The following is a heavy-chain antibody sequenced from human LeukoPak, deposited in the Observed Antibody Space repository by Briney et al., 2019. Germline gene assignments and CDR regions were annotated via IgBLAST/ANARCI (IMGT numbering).Heavy chain of an antibody. J-gene: IGHJ5*02. CDR1: GYRFNTTW. Sequence: GESLKISCEASGYRFNTTWIAWVRQMPGKGLEWMGIIYPGDSDTKYSPSLQGQVTISADKSINIAYLQWGSLKASDTAMYYCARQRIWFGEGNWFDPWGQGTLVTVSS. V-gene: IGHV5-51*01. CDR2: IYPGDSDT. D-gene: IGHD3-10*01. CDR3: ARQRIWFGEGNWFDP.